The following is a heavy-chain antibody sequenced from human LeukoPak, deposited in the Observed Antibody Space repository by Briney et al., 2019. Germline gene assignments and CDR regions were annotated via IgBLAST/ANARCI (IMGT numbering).Heavy chain of an antibody. J-gene: IGHJ4*02. Sequence: PGGSLRLSCAASGFTVSSNYMSWVRQAPGKGLEWVSVIYSGGSTYYADSVKGRFTISRDNSKNTLYLQMNSLRAEDTAVYYCAREGRWTAMVEREDYWGQGTLVTVSS. V-gene: IGHV3-53*01. CDR2: IYSGGST. CDR3: AREGRWTAMVEREDY. D-gene: IGHD5-18*01. CDR1: GFTVSSNY.